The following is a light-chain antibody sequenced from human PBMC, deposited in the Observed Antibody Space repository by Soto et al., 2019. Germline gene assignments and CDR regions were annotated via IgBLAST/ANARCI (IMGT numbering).Light chain of an antibody. CDR2: AAS. Sequence: DIQMTQSPFTLSASVGDRVIIACRASQTIGSYLNWYQHQPGRAPKLLIYAASSLQSGVPSRFSGSGSGTAFTLTISSLQPEDFATYYCQQSYSTPQTFGQGTKVDIK. V-gene: IGKV1-39*01. CDR1: QTIGSY. J-gene: IGKJ1*01. CDR3: QQSYSTPQT.